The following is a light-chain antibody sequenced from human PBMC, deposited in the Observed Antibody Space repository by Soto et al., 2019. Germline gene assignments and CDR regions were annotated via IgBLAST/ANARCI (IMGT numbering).Light chain of an antibody. V-gene: IGLV1-40*01. Sequence: QLVLTQPPSVSGAPGQSVSISCTGSSSNIGAGYDVQWYQQRPGTAPKLLIFINSNRPSGVPDRFSGSKSGTSASLAITGLQVDDEADYYCQSFDNSLSGSKVFGGGTKLTVL. CDR1: SSNIGAGYD. J-gene: IGLJ3*02. CDR2: INS. CDR3: QSFDNSLSGSKV.